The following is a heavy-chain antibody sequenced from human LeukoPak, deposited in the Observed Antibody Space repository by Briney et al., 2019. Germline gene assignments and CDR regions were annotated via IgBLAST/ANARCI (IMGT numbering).Heavy chain of an antibody. D-gene: IGHD2-2*03. CDR3: ARDFGYCSSTSCYDYFDY. Sequence: PGGSLRLSCAASGFTFSDYYMSWIRQAPGKGLEWVSYISSSGSTIYYADSVKGRFTTSRDNAKNSLYLQMNSLRAEDTAVYYCARDFGYCSSTSCYDYFDYWGQGTLVTVSS. J-gene: IGHJ4*02. V-gene: IGHV3-11*04. CDR1: GFTFSDYY. CDR2: ISSSGSTI.